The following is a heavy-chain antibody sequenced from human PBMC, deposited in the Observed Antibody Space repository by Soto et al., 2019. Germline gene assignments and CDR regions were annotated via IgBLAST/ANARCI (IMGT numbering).Heavy chain of an antibody. Sequence: EVQLVESGGGLVQPGGSLRLSFGASGFRFSIYSMNWVRQAPGKGLEWSAYITSDTNTIKYADSVKGRFTLSRDNDKNLVYLQMNSLRGEDTAVYYCAGSVEGHFDYWGQGTVVTVSA. J-gene: IGHJ4*02. D-gene: IGHD6-19*01. CDR1: GFRFSIYS. CDR2: ITSDTNTI. V-gene: IGHV3-48*01. CDR3: AGSVEGHFDY.